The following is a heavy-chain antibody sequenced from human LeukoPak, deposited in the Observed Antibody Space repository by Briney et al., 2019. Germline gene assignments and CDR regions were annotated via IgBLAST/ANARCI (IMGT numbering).Heavy chain of an antibody. J-gene: IGHJ4*02. V-gene: IGHV3-23*01. CDR3: AKDTSIGRYCTNGVCSPFDY. CDR1: GASISSYH. Sequence: ETLSLTCTVSGASISSYHWSWIRQPPGKGLEWISAISDSGGSTYDADSVKGRFTISRDNSRNSLYLQMNSLRAEDTAVYYCAKDTSIGRYCTNGVCSPFDYWGQGTLVTVSS. CDR2: ISDSGGST. D-gene: IGHD2-8*01.